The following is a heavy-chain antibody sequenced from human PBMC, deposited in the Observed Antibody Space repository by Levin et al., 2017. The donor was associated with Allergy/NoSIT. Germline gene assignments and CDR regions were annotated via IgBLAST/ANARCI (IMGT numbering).Heavy chain of an antibody. CDR1: GFTFSSYG. CDR2: ISYDGSNK. V-gene: IGHV3-30*18. CDR3: AKDQSSSWSLGVWD. J-gene: IGHJ4*02. Sequence: GGSLRLSCAASGFTFSSYGMHWVRQAPGKGLEWVAVISYDGSNKYYADSVKGRFTISRDNSKNTLYLQMNSLRAEDTAVYYCAKDQSSSWSLGVWDWGQGTLVTVSS. D-gene: IGHD6-13*01.